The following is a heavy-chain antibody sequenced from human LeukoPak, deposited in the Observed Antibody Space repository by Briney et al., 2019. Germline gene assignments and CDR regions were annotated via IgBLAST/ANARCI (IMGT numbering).Heavy chain of an antibody. CDR1: GYTLTGYY. CDR2: INPNSGGT. J-gene: IGHJ3*02. V-gene: IGHV1-2*02. CDR3: ASRRFLEWRSFDI. Sequence: ASVKVSCKASGYTLTGYYMHWVRQAPGQGLEWMGWINPNSGGTNYAQKFQGRVTMTRDTSISTAYMELSRLRSDDTAVYYCASRRFLEWRSFDIWGQGTMVTVSS. D-gene: IGHD3-3*01.